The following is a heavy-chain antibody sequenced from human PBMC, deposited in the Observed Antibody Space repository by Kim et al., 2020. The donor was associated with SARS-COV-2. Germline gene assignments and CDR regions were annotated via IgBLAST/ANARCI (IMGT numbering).Heavy chain of an antibody. CDR2: ISYDGSNK. CDR3: AREGYDILTGYSVDY. D-gene: IGHD3-9*01. J-gene: IGHJ4*02. CDR1: GFTFSSYG. Sequence: GGSLRLSCAASGFTFSSYGMHWVRQAPGKGLEWVAVISYDGSNKYYADSVKGRFTISRDNSKNTLYLQMNSLRAEDTAVYYCAREGYDILTGYSVDYWGQGTLVTVSS. V-gene: IGHV3-33*05.